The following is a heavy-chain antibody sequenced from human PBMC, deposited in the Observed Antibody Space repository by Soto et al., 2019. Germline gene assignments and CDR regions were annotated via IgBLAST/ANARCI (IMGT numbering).Heavy chain of an antibody. CDR1: GGTFGSYA. Sequence: GASVKVSCKDSGGTFGSYAISWVRQAPGQGLEWMGGIIPIFGTANYAQKLQGRVTITADESTSTAYMELSSLRSEDTAVYYCARDRSYGTTVSLGNFDYWGQGTLVTVSS. V-gene: IGHV1-69*13. CDR3: ARDRSYGTTVSLGNFDY. D-gene: IGHD5-18*01. J-gene: IGHJ4*02. CDR2: IIPIFGTA.